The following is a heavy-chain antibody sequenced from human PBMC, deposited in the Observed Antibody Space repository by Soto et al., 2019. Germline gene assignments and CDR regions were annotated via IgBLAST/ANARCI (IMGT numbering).Heavy chain of an antibody. CDR2: ISSSSGTI. CDR1: GFTFSTYS. CDR3: ASSAGYSSSWQIDS. V-gene: IGHV3-48*02. D-gene: IGHD6-13*01. J-gene: IGHJ4*02. Sequence: GGSLRLSCAASGFTFSTYSMNWVRQAPGKGLEWVSFISSSSGTIYYADSVKGRFTISRDNAENSLYLQMNSLRDEDTAVYYCASSAGYSSSWQIDSWGQGTLVTVSS.